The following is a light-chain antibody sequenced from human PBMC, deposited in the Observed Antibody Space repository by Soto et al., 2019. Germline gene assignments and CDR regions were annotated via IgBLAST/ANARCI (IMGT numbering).Light chain of an antibody. Sequence: QSALTQPASVSGSPGQSITISCTGTSSDVGGYNYVSWYQQHPGKAPKLMIYDVSNRPSGVSNRFSGSNSDNTASLTISGLQAEDEADYYCSSYTSSSTLLYLFGTGTKLTVL. J-gene: IGLJ1*01. V-gene: IGLV2-14*01. CDR2: DVS. CDR3: SSYTSSSTLLYL. CDR1: SSDVGGYNY.